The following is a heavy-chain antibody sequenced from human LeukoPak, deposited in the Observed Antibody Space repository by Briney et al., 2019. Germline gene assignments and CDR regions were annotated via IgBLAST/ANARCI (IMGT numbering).Heavy chain of an antibody. CDR3: ARDSTYWYDSGSSGPHYFDY. CDR2: ISSDGSKT. Sequence: GRSPRLSCAASGFIFSNNAMHWVRQAPGKGLEWVALISSDGSKTYHADSVKGRFSISRDNSKNTLYLQLNSLKAEDTSVYYCARDSTYWYDSGSSGPHYFDYWGQGTLVTVSS. D-gene: IGHD3-10*01. J-gene: IGHJ4*02. V-gene: IGHV3-30*01. CDR1: GFIFSNNA.